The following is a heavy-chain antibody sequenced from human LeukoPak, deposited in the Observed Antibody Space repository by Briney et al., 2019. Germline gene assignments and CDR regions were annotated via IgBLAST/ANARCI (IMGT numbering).Heavy chain of an antibody. CDR3: ARATDISSWYLAY. V-gene: IGHV1-2*02. J-gene: IGHJ4*02. Sequence: GASVKVSCKASGYTFTGYYMHWVRQAPGQELEWMGWLSPNSGDTKFAQKFQGRVTMTRDTSISTAYMELYRLSSDDTAVYYCARATDISSWYLAYWGQGTLVTVSS. CDR1: GYTFTGYY. D-gene: IGHD6-13*01. CDR2: LSPNSGDT.